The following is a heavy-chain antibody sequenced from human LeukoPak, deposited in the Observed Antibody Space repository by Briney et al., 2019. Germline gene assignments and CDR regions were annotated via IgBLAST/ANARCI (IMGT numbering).Heavy chain of an antibody. J-gene: IGHJ4*02. Sequence: PGGSLRLSSAASGFTFSSYAMHWVRQAPGNGLEWVAGISYDGSNKYYANSVKGRLTMSRDNSKKTLYLQMNSLRAEDTAVYCCARVQGGRLEMATISPFFDYWGQGTLVTVSS. CDR1: GFTFSSYA. CDR3: ARVQGGRLEMATISPFFDY. CDR2: ISYDGSNK. D-gene: IGHD5-24*01. V-gene: IGHV3-30*04.